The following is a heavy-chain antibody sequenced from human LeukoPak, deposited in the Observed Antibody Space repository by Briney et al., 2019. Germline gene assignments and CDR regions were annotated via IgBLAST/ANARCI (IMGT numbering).Heavy chain of an antibody. CDR3: ANEGYGYGYYSNYFDY. Sequence: GGSLRLSCAASGFTFSSYGMPWVRQAPGKGLEWVAVISYDGSNKYYADSVKGRFTISRDNSKNTLYLQMNSLRAEDTAVYYCANEGYGYGYYSNYFDYWGQGTLVTVSS. CDR2: ISYDGSNK. J-gene: IGHJ4*02. V-gene: IGHV3-30*18. D-gene: IGHD5-18*01. CDR1: GFTFSSYG.